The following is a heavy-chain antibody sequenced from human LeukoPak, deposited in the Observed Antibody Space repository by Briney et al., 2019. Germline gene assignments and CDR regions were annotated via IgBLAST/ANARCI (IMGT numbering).Heavy chain of an antibody. CDR2: ISSSCSTI. CDR1: GFTFSSYE. V-gene: IGHV3-48*03. CDR3: ARLPGIATIDY. J-gene: IGHJ4*02. Sequence: GGSLRLSCAASGFTFSSYEMNWIRQAPGKGLEWVSYISSSCSTIYYADSVKGRFTISRDNDKNSLYLQMKSLRAEDTAVYYCARLPGIATIDYWGQGTLVTVSS. D-gene: IGHD6-13*01.